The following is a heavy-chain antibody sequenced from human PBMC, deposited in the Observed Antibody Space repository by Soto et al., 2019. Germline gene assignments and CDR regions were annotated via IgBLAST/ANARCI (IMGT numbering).Heavy chain of an antibody. CDR3: ARDRGEAYCGGDCYSYYFDY. V-gene: IGHV3-30-3*01. D-gene: IGHD2-21*02. J-gene: IGHJ4*02. CDR1: GFTFSSYA. Sequence: GGSLRLSCAASGFTFSSYAMHWVRQAPGKGLEWVAVISYDGSNKYYADSVKGRFTISRDNSKNTLYLQMNSLRAEDTAVYYCARDRGEAYCGGDCYSYYFDYWGQGTLVTVSS. CDR2: ISYDGSNK.